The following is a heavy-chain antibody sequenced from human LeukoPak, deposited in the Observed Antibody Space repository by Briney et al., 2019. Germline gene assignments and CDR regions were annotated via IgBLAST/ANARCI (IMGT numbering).Heavy chain of an antibody. CDR3: ARSAYYYDTSAYADDFDS. CDR2: ISAYKGNA. J-gene: IGHJ4*02. V-gene: IGHV1-18*01. Sequence: ASVKVSCRASGYTFTNSGINWVRQAPGQGLEWMGWISAYKGNANYAPKLQGRVTLTTDTSTSTAFMELSSLRSDDTAVYYCARSAYYYDTSAYADDFDSWAREPWSPSPQ. D-gene: IGHD3-22*01. CDR1: GYTFTNSG.